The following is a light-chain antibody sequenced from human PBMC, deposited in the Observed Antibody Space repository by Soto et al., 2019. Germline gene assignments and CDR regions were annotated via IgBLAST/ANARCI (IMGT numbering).Light chain of an antibody. CDR3: CSYAGSRTYL. Sequence: QSVLTQSDSVSGPHGQSIVLSCNGSSRGIGSYNLVSWYHQYPGKAPKVMIFEGTNRPSGVSDRCSGSKSGNTASLTISGLQTEDEADYYCCSYAGSRTYLFGNGTKLTVL. CDR2: EGT. J-gene: IGLJ6*01. CDR1: SRGIGSYNL. V-gene: IGLV2-23*01.